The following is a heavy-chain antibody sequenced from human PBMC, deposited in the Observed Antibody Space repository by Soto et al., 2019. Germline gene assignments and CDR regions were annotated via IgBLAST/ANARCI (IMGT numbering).Heavy chain of an antibody. V-gene: IGHV4-59*08. Sequence: SETLSLTCSVSGASIRSYYWHWIRQPPGKGLEWIGYVYTSDYTRYSSSLKSRVTISADTSRTQFSLKLTSVTAADTAVYYCARQRPPRGPNYYRGGDYYDGVFDPWGQGALVT. CDR2: VYTSDYT. CDR1: GASIRSYY. J-gene: IGHJ5*02. CDR3: ARQRPPRGPNYYRGGDYYDGVFDP. D-gene: IGHD2-21*01.